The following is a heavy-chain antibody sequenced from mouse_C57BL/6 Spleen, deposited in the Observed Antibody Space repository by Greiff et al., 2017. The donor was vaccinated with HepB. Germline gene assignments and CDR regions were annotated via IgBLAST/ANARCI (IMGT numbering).Heavy chain of an antibody. CDR2: IHPNSGST. V-gene: IGHV1-64*01. J-gene: IGHJ2*01. Sequence: QVQLQQPGAELVKPGASVKLSCKASGYTFTSYWMHWVKQRPGQGLEWIGMIHPNSGSTNYNEKFKSKATLTVDKSSSTAYMQLSSLTSEDSAVYYCARGYYYGSSYKNYFDYWGQGTTLTVSS. CDR3: ARGYYYGSSYKNYFDY. CDR1: GYTFTSYW. D-gene: IGHD1-1*01.